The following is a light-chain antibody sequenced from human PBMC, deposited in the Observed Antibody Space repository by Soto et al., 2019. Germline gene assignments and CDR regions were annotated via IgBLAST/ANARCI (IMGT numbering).Light chain of an antibody. CDR2: GAS. Sequence: EIVMTQSPVTLSVSPGERATLSCRASQSVSSNLAWYQQKPGQAPRLLIYGASTRAPGIPARFSGSGSGTEFTLTISSLQSEDFAVYYCQQYNNWISFGQGTRLEIK. V-gene: IGKV3-15*01. J-gene: IGKJ5*01. CDR3: QQYNNWIS. CDR1: QSVSSN.